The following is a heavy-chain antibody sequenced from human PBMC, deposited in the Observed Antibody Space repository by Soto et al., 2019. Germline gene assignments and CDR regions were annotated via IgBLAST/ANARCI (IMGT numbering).Heavy chain of an antibody. CDR3: ARESRYCSGGSCYFLPGIDY. J-gene: IGHJ4*02. V-gene: IGHV1-69*12. CDR2: IIPIFGTA. D-gene: IGHD2-15*01. CDR1: GGTFSSYA. Sequence: QVQLVQSGAEVKKPGSSVKVSCKASGGTFSSYAISWVRQAPGQGLEWMGGIIPIFGTANYAQKFQGRVTIIADESTSTAYRELSSLRSEDTAVYYCARESRYCSGGSCYFLPGIDYWGQGTLVTVSS.